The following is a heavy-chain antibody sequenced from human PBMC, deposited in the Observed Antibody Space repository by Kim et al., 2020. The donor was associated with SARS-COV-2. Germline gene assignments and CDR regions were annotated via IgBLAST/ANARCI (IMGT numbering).Heavy chain of an antibody. CDR3: AKSPGITMVRGVISYFDY. V-gene: IGHV1-2*02. Sequence: ASVKVSCKASGYTFTGYYMHWVRQAPGQGLEWMGWINPNSGGTNYAQKFQGRVTMTRDTSISTAYMELSRLRSDDTAVYYCAKSPGITMVRGVISYFDYWGQGTLVTVSS. CDR2: INPNSGGT. J-gene: IGHJ4*02. D-gene: IGHD3-10*01. CDR1: GYTFTGYY.